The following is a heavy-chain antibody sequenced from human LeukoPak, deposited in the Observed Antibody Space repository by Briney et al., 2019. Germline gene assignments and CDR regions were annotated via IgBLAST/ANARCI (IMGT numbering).Heavy chain of an antibody. V-gene: IGHV3-48*01. J-gene: IGHJ4*02. CDR2: ISSSSSTI. D-gene: IGHD3-3*01. Sequence: SGGSLRLSCAASGFTFSSYSMNWVRQAPGKGLEWVSYISSSSSTIYYADSVKGRFTISRDNAKNSLYLQMNSLRAEDTAVYYCASFIWSGQKAFDYWGQGTLVTVSS. CDR3: ASFIWSGQKAFDY. CDR1: GFTFSSYS.